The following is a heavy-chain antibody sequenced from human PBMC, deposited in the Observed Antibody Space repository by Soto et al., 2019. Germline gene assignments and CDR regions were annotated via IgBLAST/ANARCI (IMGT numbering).Heavy chain of an antibody. CDR1: GYSFTSYG. V-gene: IGHV1-18*01. D-gene: IGHD3-3*02. J-gene: IGHJ6*02. CDR3: ARDYHLAPRHGYGIDV. CDR2: ISPYTDKT. Sequence: QVQLVQSGAEVRKPGASVKVSCKTSGYSFTSYGISWVRQAPGQGLEWMAWISPYTDKTDYAQKFQGKVTLTTDTSTSTIYMDLRSLTSDDTAVYYCARDYHLAPRHGYGIDVRGQGTTVIVSS.